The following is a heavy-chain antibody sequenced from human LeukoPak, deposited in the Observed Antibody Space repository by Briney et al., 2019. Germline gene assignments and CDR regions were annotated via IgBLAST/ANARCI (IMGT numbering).Heavy chain of an antibody. CDR2: FDPEDGET. V-gene: IGHV1-24*01. CDR3: ARVLTTGYSSSWYSVDAFDI. J-gene: IGHJ3*02. Sequence: ASVKVSCKVSGYTLTELSMHWVRQAPGKGLEWMGGFDPEDGETIYAQKLQGRVTMTTDTSTSTAYMELRSLRSDDTAVYYCARVLTTGYSSSWYSVDAFDIWGQGTMVTVSS. CDR1: GYTLTELS. D-gene: IGHD6-13*01.